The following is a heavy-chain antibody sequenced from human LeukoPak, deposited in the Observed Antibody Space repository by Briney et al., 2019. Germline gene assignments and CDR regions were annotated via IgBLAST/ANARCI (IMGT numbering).Heavy chain of an antibody. CDR2: ISSSSSYI. Sequence: PGGSLRLSCAASGFTFSSYAMSWVRQAPGKGLEWVSSISSSSSYIYYADSVKGRFTISRDNAKNSLYLQMNSLRAEDTAVYYCARALGGIVVVPADYWGQGTLVTVSS. J-gene: IGHJ4*02. V-gene: IGHV3-21*01. CDR1: GFTFSSYA. D-gene: IGHD2-2*01. CDR3: ARALGGIVVVPADY.